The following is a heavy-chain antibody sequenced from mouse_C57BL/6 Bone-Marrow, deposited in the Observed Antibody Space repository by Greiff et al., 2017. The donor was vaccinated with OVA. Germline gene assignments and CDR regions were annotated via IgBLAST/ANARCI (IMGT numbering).Heavy chain of an antibody. V-gene: IGHV2-6-1*01. CDR2: IWSDGST. J-gene: IGHJ2*01. Sequence: VKLQESGPGLVAPSQSLSITCTVSGFSLTSYGVHWVRQLPGKGLEWLVVIWSDGSTTYNSALKSRLSISKDNSKSQVFLKMNSLQTDDTAMYYCARHQGAPYYFDYWGQGTTLTVSS. CDR3: ARHQGAPYYFDY. CDR1: GFSLTSYG. D-gene: IGHD3-2*02.